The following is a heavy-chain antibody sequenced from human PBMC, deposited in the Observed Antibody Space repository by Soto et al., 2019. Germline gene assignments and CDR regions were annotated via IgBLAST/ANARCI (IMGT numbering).Heavy chain of an antibody. Sequence: PGGSLRLSCAASGFTVSSKYMSWVRQAPGKGLEWVSLIQSGGPTYYADSVKGRFTTSRDTSENTLHLQMDSLRAEDTAVYYCARDDVLCDGGRCYGVLLDVWGKGTTVTVSS. D-gene: IGHD2-15*01. J-gene: IGHJ6*04. CDR3: ARDDVLCDGGRCYGVLLDV. CDR2: IQSGGPT. V-gene: IGHV3-66*01. CDR1: GFTVSSKY.